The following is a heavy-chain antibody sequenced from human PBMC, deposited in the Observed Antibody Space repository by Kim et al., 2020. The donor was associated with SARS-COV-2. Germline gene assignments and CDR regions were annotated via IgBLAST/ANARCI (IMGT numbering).Heavy chain of an antibody. V-gene: IGHV6-1*01. CDR3: ARGAIIVSGPRAPDY. J-gene: IGHJ4*02. CDR1: GDSVSSNSAA. CDR2: TYYRSMWYN. Sequence: SQTLSLTCAISGDSVSSNSAAWNWIRQSPSRGLEWLGRTYYRSMWYNDYAVSVKGRITINADTSKNQVSLQLNSVTPEDTAVYYCARGAIIVSGPRAPDYWGQGTLVTVSS. D-gene: IGHD3-3*01.